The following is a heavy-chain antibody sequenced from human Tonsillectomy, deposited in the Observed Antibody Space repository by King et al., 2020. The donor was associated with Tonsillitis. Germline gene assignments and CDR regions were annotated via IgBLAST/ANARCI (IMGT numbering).Heavy chain of an antibody. J-gene: IGHJ4*02. V-gene: IGHV3-30*18. Sequence: VQLVESGGGVVLPGRSLRLSCAASEFTFSTYAMHWVRQVPGKGLEWVAVISYDGGDKYYADSVKGRFTISRDNSRNKLYLQMSSLSAEDTAVYYCAKDLLDYDSSGYFDYWGQGTLVAVSS. D-gene: IGHD3-22*01. CDR1: EFTFSTYA. CDR3: AKDLLDYDSSGYFDY. CDR2: ISYDGGDK.